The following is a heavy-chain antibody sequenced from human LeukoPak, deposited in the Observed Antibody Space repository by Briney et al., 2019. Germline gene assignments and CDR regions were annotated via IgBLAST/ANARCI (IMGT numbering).Heavy chain of an antibody. CDR2: IYYSGGT. V-gene: IGHV4-59*01. CDR1: GGSISSYY. CDR3: AREVGAPDWYFDP. D-gene: IGHD1-26*01. J-gene: IGHJ2*01. Sequence: SETLSLTCTVSGGSISSYYWSWIRQPPGKGLEWIGYIYYSGGTNYNPSLKSQVTISVDTSKNQFSLKLSSVTAADTAVYYCAREVGAPDWYFDPWGRGTLVAVSS.